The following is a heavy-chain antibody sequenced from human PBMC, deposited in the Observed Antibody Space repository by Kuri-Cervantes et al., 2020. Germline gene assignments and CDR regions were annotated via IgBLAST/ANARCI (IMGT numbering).Heavy chain of an antibody. D-gene: IGHD6-13*01. CDR2: INPSGGST. J-gene: IGHJ4*02. CDR1: GYTLTELS. V-gene: IGHV1-46*01. CDR3: ARDLGGIAAADSNDY. Sequence: ASVKVSCKVSGYTLTELSMHWVRQAPGQGLEWMGIINPSGGSTSYAQKFQGRVTMTRDTSMSTVYMELSSLRSEDTAVYYCARDLGGIAAADSNDYWGQGTLVTVSS.